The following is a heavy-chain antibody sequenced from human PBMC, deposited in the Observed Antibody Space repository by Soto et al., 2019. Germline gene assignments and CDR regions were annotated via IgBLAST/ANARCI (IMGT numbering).Heavy chain of an antibody. Sequence: APVKVACQAAGYSFTSDGSSWGRQATGQGLEWMGWISAYNGNTNYAQKLQGRVTMTTDTSTSTAYMELRSLRSDDTALYYCARVSFDGVRLNCFAPWGQGTLVTVSS. V-gene: IGHV1-18*01. D-gene: IGHD5-12*01. CDR3: ARVSFDGVRLNCFAP. J-gene: IGHJ5*02. CDR2: ISAYNGNT. CDR1: GYSFTSDG.